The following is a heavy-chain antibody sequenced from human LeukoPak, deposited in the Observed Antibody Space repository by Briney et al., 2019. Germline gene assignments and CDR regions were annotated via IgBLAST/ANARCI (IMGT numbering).Heavy chain of an antibody. CDR3: ARFCSSGWGYYYYGMDV. D-gene: IGHD6-19*01. V-gene: IGHV1-18*01. CDR2: ISAYNGNT. Sequence: ASVKVSCKASGYTFTSYGISWVRQAPGQGLAWMGWISAYNGNTNYAQKLQGRVTMTTDTSTSTAYMELRSLRFGDTAVYYCARFCSSGWGYYYYGMDVWGQGTTVTVSS. CDR1: GYTFTSYG. J-gene: IGHJ6*02.